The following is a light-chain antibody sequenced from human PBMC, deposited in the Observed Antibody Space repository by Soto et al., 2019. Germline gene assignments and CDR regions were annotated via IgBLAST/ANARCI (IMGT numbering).Light chain of an antibody. Sequence: DTVMTQSPDSLAVSLGERATINCKSSESLLYYSDNTNYLAWYQQKAGQPPKLLIYWASTRESGVPDRFSGSGSGTDFTLTISSLQAEDVAVYYCQQYYDTPFTFGPGTKVHIK. J-gene: IGKJ3*01. CDR3: QQYYDTPFT. CDR1: ESLLYYSDNTNY. V-gene: IGKV4-1*01. CDR2: WAS.